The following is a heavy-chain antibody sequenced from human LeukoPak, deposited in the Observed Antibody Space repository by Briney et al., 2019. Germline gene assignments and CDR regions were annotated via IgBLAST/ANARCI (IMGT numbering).Heavy chain of an antibody. J-gene: IGHJ4*02. CDR3: ARDPPYSSVARRFDY. V-gene: IGHV1-46*01. CDR1: GYTFTSYY. D-gene: IGHD6-19*01. Sequence: ASVKVSCKASGYTFTSYYMRWVRQAPGQGLEWMGIINPSGGSTSYAQKFQGRVTMARDTSTSTVYMELSSLRSEDTAVYYCARDPPYSSVARRFDYWGQGTLVTVSS. CDR2: INPSGGST.